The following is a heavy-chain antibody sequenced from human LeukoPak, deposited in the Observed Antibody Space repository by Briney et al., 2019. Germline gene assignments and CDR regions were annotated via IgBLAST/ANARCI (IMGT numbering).Heavy chain of an antibody. J-gene: IGHJ4*02. Sequence: GGSLRLSCAASGFTLSSYSMDWVRQAPGKGLEWVSSITSSRIYIYYADSAKGRFTISRDNAKHSLYLQMNSLRAEDTAVYYCARDGSRGNLVTAPDFWGQGTLVTVSS. V-gene: IGHV3-21*01. CDR2: ITSSRIYI. CDR3: ARDGSRGNLVTAPDF. CDR1: GFTLSSYS. D-gene: IGHD2-21*02.